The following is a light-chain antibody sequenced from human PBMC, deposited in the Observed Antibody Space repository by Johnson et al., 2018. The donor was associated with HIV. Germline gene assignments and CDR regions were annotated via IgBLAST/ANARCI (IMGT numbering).Light chain of an antibody. J-gene: IGLJ1*01. CDR2: DSN. CDR1: SSNIGINY. Sequence: QPVLTQPPSVSAAPGQKVTISCSGSSSNIGINYVSWFQQLPGTAPKLLIYDSNKRPSGIPDRFSGSKSGTSATLGITGLQTGDEADYYCGTWDSSLRENVFGTGTKVTVL. CDR3: GTWDSSLRENV. V-gene: IGLV1-51*01.